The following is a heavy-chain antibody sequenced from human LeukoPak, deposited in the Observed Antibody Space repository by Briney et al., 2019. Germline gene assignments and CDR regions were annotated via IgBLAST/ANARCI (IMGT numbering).Heavy chain of an antibody. J-gene: IGHJ4*02. CDR1: GGSISSGSYY. CDR3: AGSKWCSLLVL. V-gene: IGHV4-61*02. Sequence: SQTLSLTCTVSGGSISSGSYYWSWIRQPAGQGLKWIGRIYTSGNTNYNPSLKSRDTISVDTSKNQFSLKVSSVTAEDTALYYCAGSKWCSLLVLWGQRTLVTVSS. D-gene: IGHD2-15*01. CDR2: IYTSGNT.